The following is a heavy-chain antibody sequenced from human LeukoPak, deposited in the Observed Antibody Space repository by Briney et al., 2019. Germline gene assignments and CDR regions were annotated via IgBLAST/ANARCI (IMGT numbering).Heavy chain of an antibody. CDR3: ARMMATIHPHVDY. CDR1: CYTFTSYG. D-gene: IGHD5-24*01. Sequence: GAAVKVSCKASCYTFTSYGISWVRPAPGQGLERVGCINAYNRNTIYAPKRQGRVTLTRDTSISTAYMELNRLRSDDTAVYYCARMMATIHPHVDYRGQGTLV. V-gene: IGHV1-18*01. CDR2: INAYNRNT. J-gene: IGHJ4*02.